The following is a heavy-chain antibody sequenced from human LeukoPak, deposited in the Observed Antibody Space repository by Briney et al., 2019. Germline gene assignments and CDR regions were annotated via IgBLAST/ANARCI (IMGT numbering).Heavy chain of an antibody. CDR3: ASPKRDGYDY. CDR2: IYYSGST. D-gene: IGHD5-18*01. CDR1: GGSISSSSYS. J-gene: IGHJ4*02. V-gene: IGHV4-39*01. Sequence: SETLSLTCTVSGGSISSSSYSWGWIRQPPGKGLEWIGSIYYSGSTYYNPSLKSRVTISVDPSKNQFSLKLSSVTAADTAVYYCASPKRDGYDYWGQGTLVTVSS.